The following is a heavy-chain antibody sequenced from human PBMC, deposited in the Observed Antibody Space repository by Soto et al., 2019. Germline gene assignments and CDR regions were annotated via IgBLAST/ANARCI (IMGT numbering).Heavy chain of an antibody. D-gene: IGHD3-22*01. Sequence: QVQLQESGPGLVKPSQTLSLTCTVSGGSISSGGYYWSWIRQHPGKGLEWIGYIYYSGSTYYNPSLKSRVTISVDTSKNQYSLKLSSVTAADTAVYYCAREAIYYDSSGYYFVPHSRTYYFDYWGQGTLVTVSS. CDR1: GGSISSGGYY. J-gene: IGHJ4*02. CDR3: AREAIYYDSSGYYFVPHSRTYYFDY. CDR2: IYYSGST. V-gene: IGHV4-31*03.